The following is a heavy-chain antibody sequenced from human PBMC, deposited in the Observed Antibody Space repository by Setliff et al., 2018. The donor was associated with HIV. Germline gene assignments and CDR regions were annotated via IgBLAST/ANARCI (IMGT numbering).Heavy chain of an antibody. Sequence: PGGSLRLSCAASGFTFSNFAINWVRQAPGKGLEWVSTISGRGTNTYYADSVKGRFTISRDNSKNTLYLQMNSLRAEDTAVYYCAKDYSSGWFDYWGQGTLVTVSS. CDR1: GFTFSNFA. CDR2: ISGRGTNT. D-gene: IGHD6-19*01. CDR3: AKDYSSGWFDY. V-gene: IGHV3-23*01. J-gene: IGHJ4*02.